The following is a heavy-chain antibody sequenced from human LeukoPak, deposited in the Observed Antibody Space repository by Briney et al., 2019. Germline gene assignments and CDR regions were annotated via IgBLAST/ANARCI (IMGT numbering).Heavy chain of an antibody. CDR2: ISGSGSGGST. Sequence: PGGSLRLSCAASGFTFSSSAMSWVRQAPGKGLEWVSSISGSGSGGSTYYADSVKGRFTISRDNSKNTLYLQMNSLRAEDTAVYYCARGGPAAGRFDYWGQGTLVTVSS. CDR3: ARGGPAAGRFDY. D-gene: IGHD6-13*01. J-gene: IGHJ4*02. CDR1: GFTFSSSA. V-gene: IGHV3-23*01.